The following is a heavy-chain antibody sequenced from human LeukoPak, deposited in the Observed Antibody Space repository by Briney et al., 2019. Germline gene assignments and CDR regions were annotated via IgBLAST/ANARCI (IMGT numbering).Heavy chain of an antibody. D-gene: IGHD3-10*01. J-gene: IGHJ6*02. CDR2: ISYDGSNK. Sequence: GGSLRLSCAASGFTFSSYGMHWVRQAPGKGLEWVAIISYDGSNKYYADSVKGRFTISRDNSKNTLYLQMNSLRAEDTAVYYCARAAMVRGVNSYYYYYGMDVWGQGTTVTVSS. CDR3: ARAAMVRGVNSYYYYYGMDV. V-gene: IGHV3-30*03. CDR1: GFTFSSYG.